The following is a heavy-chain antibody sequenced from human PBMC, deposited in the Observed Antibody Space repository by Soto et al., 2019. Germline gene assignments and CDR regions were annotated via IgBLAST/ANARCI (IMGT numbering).Heavy chain of an antibody. Sequence: QVQLVESGGGVVQPGRSLRLSCAASGFTFSSYGMHWVRQAPGKGLEWVAVIWYDGSNKYYADSVKGRFTISRDNSKNTLYLRMNSLRAEDTAVYYCARERRGSWVLDYYYGMDVWGQGTTVTVSS. CDR3: ARERRGSWVLDYYYGMDV. J-gene: IGHJ6*02. V-gene: IGHV3-33*01. CDR1: GFTFSSYG. CDR2: IWYDGSNK. D-gene: IGHD2-15*01.